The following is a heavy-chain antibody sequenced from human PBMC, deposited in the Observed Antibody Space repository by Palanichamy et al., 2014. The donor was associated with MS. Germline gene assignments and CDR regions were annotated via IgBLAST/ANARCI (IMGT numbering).Heavy chain of an antibody. CDR1: GYTFTNYG. D-gene: IGHD2-21*01. CDR3: ARAAEAYCGNECHRYYFDN. CDR2: VYAHNGHT. Sequence: QVQLVQSGAEVKKPGASVKVSCKTSGYTFTNYGIIWVRQAPGQGLEWMGWVYAHNGHTNYAQKIQDRVSMTTDGFANTAYMELRSLTSDDTALYYCARAAEAYCGNECHRYYFDNWGQGTLVTVSS. J-gene: IGHJ4*02. V-gene: IGHV1-18*01.